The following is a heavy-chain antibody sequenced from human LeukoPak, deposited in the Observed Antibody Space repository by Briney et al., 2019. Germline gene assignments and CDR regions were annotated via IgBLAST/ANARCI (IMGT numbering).Heavy chain of an antibody. CDR3: TKDRAAVYFFGY. V-gene: IGHV3-23*01. J-gene: IGHJ4*02. CDR1: GFTFSSYA. D-gene: IGHD3-9*01. Sequence: GGSLRLSCAASGFTFSSYAMSWVRQAPGKGLEWVSGISGSGGFTYYADSVKGRFTISRDSSKNTLYLQMNSLRAEDTAVYYCTKDRAAVYFFGYWGQGTLVTVSS. CDR2: ISGSGGFT.